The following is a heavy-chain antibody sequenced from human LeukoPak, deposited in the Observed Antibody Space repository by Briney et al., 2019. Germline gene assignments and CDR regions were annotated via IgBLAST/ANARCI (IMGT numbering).Heavy chain of an antibody. D-gene: IGHD3-22*01. J-gene: IGHJ4*02. V-gene: IGHV3-9*01. Sequence: GRSLRLSCAASGFTFDDYAMHWVRQAPEKGLEWVSGISWNSGSIGYADSVKGRFTISRDNAKNSLYLQMNSLGAEDTALYYCAKDRGYDSSGYYYFDYWGQGTLVTVSS. CDR2: ISWNSGSI. CDR1: GFTFDDYA. CDR3: AKDRGYDSSGYYYFDY.